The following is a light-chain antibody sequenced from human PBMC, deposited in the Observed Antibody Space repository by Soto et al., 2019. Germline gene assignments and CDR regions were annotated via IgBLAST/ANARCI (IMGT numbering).Light chain of an antibody. CDR2: ANT. CDR3: QSYDSSLSVQV. J-gene: IGLJ2*01. V-gene: IGLV1-40*01. CDR1: TSNIEAGYG. Sequence: QSVLTQPPSESGAPGQRVTISCTGSTSNIEAGYGVHWYQQLPGTAPQLLIYANTNRPSGVPDRFSGSKSGTSASLAITGLQAEDEADYYCQSYDSSLSVQVFGGGTKVTVL.